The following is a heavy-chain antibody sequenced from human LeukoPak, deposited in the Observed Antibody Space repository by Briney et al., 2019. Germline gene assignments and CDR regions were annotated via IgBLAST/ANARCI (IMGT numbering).Heavy chain of an antibody. CDR1: GYTFTSSG. CDR3: ARGGGGFGIADREADY. V-gene: IGHV1-18*01. D-gene: IGHD3-16*01. CDR2: ISAYNGNT. Sequence: ASVKVSCKASGYTFTSSGVSWVRQAPGQGLEWMGWISAYNGNTNYAQKFQGRVTMTTDTSTSTAYMDLRSLRSDDTAVYYCARGGGGFGIADREADYWGQGTLVTVSS. J-gene: IGHJ4*02.